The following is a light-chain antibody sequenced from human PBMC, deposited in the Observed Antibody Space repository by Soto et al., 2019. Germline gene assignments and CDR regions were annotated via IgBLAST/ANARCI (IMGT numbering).Light chain of an antibody. CDR3: QSYDRSLSGSRVG. CDR2: GDN. J-gene: IGLJ2*01. CDR1: SSNIGAGYN. V-gene: IGLV1-40*01. Sequence: QSVLTQPPSVSGAPGQRVTISCIGGSSNIGAGYNVHWYQQLPGTAPKLLLSGDNNRPSGVPDRFSGSKSGTSASLAITGLQDEDEADYYCQSYDRSLSGSRVGFGGGTKLTVL.